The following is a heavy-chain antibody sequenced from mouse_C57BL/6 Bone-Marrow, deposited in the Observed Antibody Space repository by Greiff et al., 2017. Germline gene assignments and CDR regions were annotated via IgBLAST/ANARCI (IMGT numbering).Heavy chain of an antibody. CDR3: ARQGITTVVAPYYFDY. D-gene: IGHD1-1*01. CDR2: ISSGGSYT. Sequence: EVMLVESGGDLVKPGGSLKLSCAASGFTFSSYGMSWVRQTPDKRLEWVATISSGGSYTYYPDSVKGRFTISRDNAKNTLYLQMSSLNSEDTAMYYCARQGITTVVAPYYFDYWGQGTTLTVSS. J-gene: IGHJ2*01. CDR1: GFTFSSYG. V-gene: IGHV5-6*01.